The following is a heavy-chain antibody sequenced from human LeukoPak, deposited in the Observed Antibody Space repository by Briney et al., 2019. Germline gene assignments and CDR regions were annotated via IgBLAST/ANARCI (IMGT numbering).Heavy chain of an antibody. CDR2: IGTAGDT. CDR1: GFTFSSYD. V-gene: IGHV3-13*01. D-gene: IGHD3-22*01. Sequence: GGSLRLSCAASGFTFSSYDMHWVRQATGKGLEWVSAIGTAGDTYYPGSVKGRFTISRENAKNSLYLQMNSLRAGDTAVYYCAGGKYFYDSSGYYDYWGQGTLVTVSS. J-gene: IGHJ4*02. CDR3: AGGKYFYDSSGYYDY.